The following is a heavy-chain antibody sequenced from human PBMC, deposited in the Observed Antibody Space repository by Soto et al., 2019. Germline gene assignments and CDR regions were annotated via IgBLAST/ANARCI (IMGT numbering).Heavy chain of an antibody. J-gene: IGHJ4*02. D-gene: IGHD3-10*01. CDR1: GFIFSDYY. Sequence: GGSLRLSCAASGFIFSDYYIDWVRQAPGKGLEWVGRSKNKANNDTSEYAASVKGRFIISRDESKNSLYLQMNSLKTEDTAVYYCTRVDFYGSVANDYWGPGIPVTVSS. CDR2: SKNKANNDTS. V-gene: IGHV3-72*01. CDR3: TRVDFYGSVANDY.